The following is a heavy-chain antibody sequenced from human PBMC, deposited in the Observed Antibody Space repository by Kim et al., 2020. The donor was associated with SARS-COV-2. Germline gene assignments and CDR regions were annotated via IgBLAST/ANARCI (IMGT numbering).Heavy chain of an antibody. Sequence: ADSEKGRCTISRENAKNARYLQMNSLRAEDTAVYYCARYDSSGYHIYYFDYWGQGTLVTVSS. J-gene: IGHJ4*02. V-gene: IGHV3-21*01. D-gene: IGHD3-22*01. CDR3: ARYDSSGYHIYYFDY.